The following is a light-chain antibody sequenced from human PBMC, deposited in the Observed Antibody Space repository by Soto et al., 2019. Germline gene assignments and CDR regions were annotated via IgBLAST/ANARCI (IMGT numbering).Light chain of an antibody. CDR3: QQFNSHSWT. J-gene: IGKJ1*01. V-gene: IGKV1-5*03. CDR1: QRLYDW. Sequence: DIQMTQSPSTLSASVGDRVTITCRASQRLYDWLAWYQQKPGKAPKLLIYKASGLESGVPSRFSGSGFGTEFTLTISSLQPDDFATYYCQQFNSHSWTFGQGTKVEIK. CDR2: KAS.